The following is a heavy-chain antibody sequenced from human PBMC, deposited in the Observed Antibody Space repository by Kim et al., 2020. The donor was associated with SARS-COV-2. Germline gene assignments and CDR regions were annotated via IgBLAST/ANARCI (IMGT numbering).Heavy chain of an antibody. CDR1: GYTFTSYG. D-gene: IGHD5-18*01. CDR3: ARDLDTAMVHYYYYGMDV. J-gene: IGHJ6*02. Sequence: ASVKVSCKASGYTFTSYGISWVRQAPGQGLEWMGWISAYNGNTNYAQKLQGRVTMTTDTSTSTAYMELRSLRSDDTAVYYCARDLDTAMVHYYYYGMDVWGQGTTVTVSS. CDR2: ISAYNGNT. V-gene: IGHV1-18*01.